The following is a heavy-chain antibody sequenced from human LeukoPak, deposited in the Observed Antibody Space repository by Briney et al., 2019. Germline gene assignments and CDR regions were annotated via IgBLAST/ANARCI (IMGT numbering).Heavy chain of an antibody. CDR1: GYSFTDYW. J-gene: IGHJ4*02. CDR3: ARHRYSGSDTQGFDY. D-gene: IGHD5-12*01. Sequence: GESLKISCKGSGYSFTDYWVAWVRQMPGKGLEWMGIVYPRNSETRYSPSFQGQVTISADKSITTAHLQWSSLKASDTAMYFCARHRYSGSDTQGFDYWGQGTLVTVSS. CDR2: VYPRNSET. V-gene: IGHV5-51*01.